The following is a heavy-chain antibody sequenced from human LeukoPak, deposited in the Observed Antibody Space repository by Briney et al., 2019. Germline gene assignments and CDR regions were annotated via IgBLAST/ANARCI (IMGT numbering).Heavy chain of an antibody. Sequence: PSETLSLTCAVYGGSFSGYYWSWIRQPPGKGLEWIGEINHSGSTNYNPSLKSRVTISVDTSKNQFSLKLSSVTAADTALYYCARQTVVVVVAATFDYWGQGSLVTVSS. CDR2: INHSGST. J-gene: IGHJ4*02. D-gene: IGHD2-15*01. CDR1: GGSFSGYY. CDR3: ARQTVVVVVAATFDY. V-gene: IGHV4-34*01.